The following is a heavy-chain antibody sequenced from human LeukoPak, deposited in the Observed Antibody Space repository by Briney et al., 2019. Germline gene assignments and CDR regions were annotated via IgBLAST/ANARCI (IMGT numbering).Heavy chain of an antibody. J-gene: IGHJ4*02. CDR1: GGSFSGYY. Sequence: SETLSLTCAVYGGSFSGYYWSWIRRPPGKGLEWIGEINHSGSTNYNPSLKSRVTMSVDTSKNQFSLKLSSVTAADTAVYYCARGDLRRGYSGYAPRFPFDYWGQGTLVTVSS. D-gene: IGHD5-12*01. V-gene: IGHV4-34*01. CDR2: INHSGST. CDR3: ARGDLRRGYSGYAPRFPFDY.